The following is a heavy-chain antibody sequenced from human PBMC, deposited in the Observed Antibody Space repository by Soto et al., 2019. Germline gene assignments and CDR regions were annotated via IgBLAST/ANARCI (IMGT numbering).Heavy chain of an antibody. V-gene: IGHV3-23*01. Sequence: EVQLLESGGGLVQPGGSLRLSCAASGFTFSKNAMSWVRQAPGKGLEWVSAISGSGTTTYSADSVSGRFTISRDNSNNMLYLQMNSPSPEDTALYYCVKFFVETGGSSGWPWSLDSWGQGTLVTVSS. J-gene: IGHJ4*02. CDR1: GFTFSKNA. CDR3: VKFFVETGGSSGWPWSLDS. CDR2: ISGSGTTT. D-gene: IGHD6-25*01.